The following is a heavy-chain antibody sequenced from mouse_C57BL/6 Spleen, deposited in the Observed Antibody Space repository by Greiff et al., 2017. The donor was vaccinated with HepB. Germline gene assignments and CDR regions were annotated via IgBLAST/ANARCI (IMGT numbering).Heavy chain of an antibody. Sequence: LVESGPELVKPGASVKISCKASGYAFSSSWMNWVKQRPGKGLEWIGRIYPGDGDTNYNGKFKGKATLTADKSSSTAYMQLSSLTSEDSAVYFCARGGYYYGSSDYWGQGTTLTVSS. CDR1: GYAFSSSW. CDR2: IYPGDGDT. V-gene: IGHV1-82*01. J-gene: IGHJ2*01. D-gene: IGHD1-1*01. CDR3: ARGGYYYGSSDY.